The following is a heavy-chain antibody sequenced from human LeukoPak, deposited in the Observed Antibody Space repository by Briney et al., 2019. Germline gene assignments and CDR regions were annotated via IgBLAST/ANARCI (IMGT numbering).Heavy chain of an antibody. Sequence: PSETLSLTCTVSGGSISSGSYYWSWIRQPAGKGLEWIGRIYTSGSTNYNPSLKSRVTISVDTSKNQFSLKLSSVTAADTAVYYCARDHYDSSGYLNLYNWFDPWGQGTLVTVSS. D-gene: IGHD3-22*01. CDR3: ARDHYDSSGYLNLYNWFDP. V-gene: IGHV4-61*02. CDR1: GGSISSGSYY. J-gene: IGHJ5*02. CDR2: IYTSGST.